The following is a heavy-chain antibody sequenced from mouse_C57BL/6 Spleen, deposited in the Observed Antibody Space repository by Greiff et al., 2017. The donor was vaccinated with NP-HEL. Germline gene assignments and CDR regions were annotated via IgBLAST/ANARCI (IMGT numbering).Heavy chain of an antibody. D-gene: IGHD1-1*01. CDR3: ARYTTVVATDYFDY. Sequence: QVQLQQSGAELARPGASVKLSCKASGYTFTSYGISWVKQRTGQGLEWIGEIYPRSGNTYYNEKFKGKATLTADKSSSTAYMELRSLTSEDSAVYFCARYTTVVATDYFDYWGQGTTLTVSS. V-gene: IGHV1-81*01. J-gene: IGHJ2*01. CDR1: GYTFTSYG. CDR2: IYPRSGNT.